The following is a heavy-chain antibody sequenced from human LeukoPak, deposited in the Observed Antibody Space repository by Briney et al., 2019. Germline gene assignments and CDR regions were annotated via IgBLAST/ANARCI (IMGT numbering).Heavy chain of an antibody. CDR1: GGSISSRDNF. Sequence: SETLSLTCSVSGGSISSRDNFWAWIRQPPGKGLEWIATISYSGSTQYNPSLKSRVTISVDTSKNLLSLKLNSVTATDTAVYYCARHTSGSSLDYWGQGSLVTVSS. CDR2: ISYSGST. D-gene: IGHD2-2*01. V-gene: IGHV4-39*01. CDR3: ARHTSGSSLDY. J-gene: IGHJ4*02.